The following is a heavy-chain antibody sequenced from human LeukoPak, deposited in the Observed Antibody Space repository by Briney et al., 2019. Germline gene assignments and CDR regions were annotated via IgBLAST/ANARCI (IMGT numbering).Heavy chain of an antibody. V-gene: IGHV3-21*01. CDR2: ISSSSSSYI. CDR3: AREVVGYSFDY. CDR1: GFTFSSYS. J-gene: IGHJ4*02. Sequence: GGSLRLSCAASGFTFSSYSMNWVRQAPGKGLGWVSSISSSSSSYIYYADSVKGRFTISRDNAKNSLYLQMNSLRAEDTAVYYCAREVVGYSFDYWGQGTLVTVSS. D-gene: IGHD6-25*01.